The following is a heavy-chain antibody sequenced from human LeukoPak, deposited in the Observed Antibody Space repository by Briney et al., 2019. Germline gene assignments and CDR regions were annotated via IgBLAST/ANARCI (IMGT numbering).Heavy chain of an antibody. Sequence: SETLSLTCTVSGGSISSYYWSWIRQPPGKGLEWIGYIYYSGSTNNNPSLKSRVTISVDTSKNQFSLKLSSVTAADTAVYYCARDFPDYGNDAFDIWGQGTMVTVPS. D-gene: IGHD4-17*01. CDR3: ARDFPDYGNDAFDI. CDR2: IYYSGST. J-gene: IGHJ3*02. V-gene: IGHV4-59*01. CDR1: GGSISSYY.